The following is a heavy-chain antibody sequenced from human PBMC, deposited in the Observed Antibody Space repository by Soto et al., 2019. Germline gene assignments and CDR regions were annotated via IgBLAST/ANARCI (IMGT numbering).Heavy chain of an antibody. J-gene: IGHJ6*03. Sequence: TSETLSLTCIVSGGPISDSSNYWGWIRQSPGKGLEWIGYIFYSGSTNYNPSLKSRVTISVDTSKNQFSLKLSSVTAADTAVYYCAREPRFGPKKQIDYYYMDVWGKGTTVTVSS. V-gene: IGHV4-61*01. CDR3: AREPRFGPKKQIDYYYMDV. CDR2: IFYSGST. D-gene: IGHD3-16*01. CDR1: GGPISDSSNY.